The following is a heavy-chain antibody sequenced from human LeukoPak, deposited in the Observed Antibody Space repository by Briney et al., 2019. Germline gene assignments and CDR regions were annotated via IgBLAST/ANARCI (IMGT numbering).Heavy chain of an antibody. D-gene: IGHD4-11*01. CDR2: INHSGST. CDR3: AGMTTVTTVTHDY. Sequence: SETLSLTCAVYGGSFSGYYWSWIRQPPGKGLEWIGEINHSGSTNYNPSLKSRVTISADTSKNQFSLKLSSVTAADTAVYYCAGMTTVTTVTHDYWGQGTLVTVSS. CDR1: GGSFSGYY. V-gene: IGHV4-34*01. J-gene: IGHJ4*02.